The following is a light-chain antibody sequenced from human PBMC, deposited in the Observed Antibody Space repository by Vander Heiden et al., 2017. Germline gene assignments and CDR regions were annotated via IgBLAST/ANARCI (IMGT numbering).Light chain of an antibody. J-gene: IGLJ3*02. V-gene: IGLV8-61*01. CDR1: AGSVSTSFY. CDR2: STN. CDR3: VLYMGSGIWV. Sequence: QTVVTQEPSFSVSPGGTVTLTCGLGAGSVSTSFYPSWYQQTPGQAPRTLIYSTNTRSSGVPDRFSGSILGNKAALTITGAQADDESGYYCVLYMGSGIWVFGGGTKLTVL.